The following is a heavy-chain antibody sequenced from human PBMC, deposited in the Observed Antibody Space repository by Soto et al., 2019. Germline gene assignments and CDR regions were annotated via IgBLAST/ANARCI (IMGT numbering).Heavy chain of an antibody. V-gene: IGHV4-59*08. J-gene: IGHJ4*02. Sequence: PSETLSLTCTVSGGSISSYYWSWIRQPPGKGLEWIGYSYYSGSTNYNPSLKSRVTISVDTSKNQFSLKLSSVTAADTAVYYCARHHDSWGQGTPVTVSS. CDR3: ARHHDS. CDR1: GGSISSYY. CDR2: SYYSGST.